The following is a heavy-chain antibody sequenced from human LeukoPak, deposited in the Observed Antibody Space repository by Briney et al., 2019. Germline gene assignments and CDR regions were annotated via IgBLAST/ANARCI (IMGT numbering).Heavy chain of an antibody. D-gene: IGHD1-26*01. J-gene: IGHJ3*02. V-gene: IGHV4-34*01. CDR3: ARYSGSYPHDAFDI. CDR2: INHSGST. Sequence: SETLSLTCAVSGGSLSGYYWTWIRQPPGKGLEWIGEINHSGSTSYNPSLKSRVTISVDTSKNHFSLKLSSVTAADTAVYYCARYSGSYPHDAFDIWGQGTMVTVSS. CDR1: GGSLSGYY.